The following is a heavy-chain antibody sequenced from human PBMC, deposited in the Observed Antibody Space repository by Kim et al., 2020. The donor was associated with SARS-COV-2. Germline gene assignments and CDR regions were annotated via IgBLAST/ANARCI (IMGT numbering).Heavy chain of an antibody. D-gene: IGHD3-10*01. CDR1: GGSIRSYY. V-gene: IGHV4-59*13. Sequence: SETLSLNCTVSGGSIRSYYWNWIRQPPGKGLEWIGYIYYSGSTRYNPSLKSRVTISVDTSKNHFSLKLSSVTAADTAVYYCARGYGGYYYYGMDVWGQGTTVTVSS. CDR2: IYYSGST. J-gene: IGHJ6*02. CDR3: ARGYGGYYYYGMDV.